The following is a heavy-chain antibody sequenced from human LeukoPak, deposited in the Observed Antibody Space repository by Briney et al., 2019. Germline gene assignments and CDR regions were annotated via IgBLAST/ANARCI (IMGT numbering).Heavy chain of an antibody. D-gene: IGHD3-3*01. J-gene: IGHJ6*02. CDR1: GFTFSSYG. Sequence: PGGSLRLSCAASGFTFSSYGMHWVRQAPGKGLEWVAVISYDGSNKYYADSVKGRFTISRDNSKNTLYLQMNSLRAEDTAVYYCAKGGLWWTRDFGVVTAIRPEYYYYGMDVWGQGTMVTVSS. CDR2: ISYDGSNK. V-gene: IGHV3-30*18. CDR3: AKGGLWWTRDFGVVTAIRPEYYYYGMDV.